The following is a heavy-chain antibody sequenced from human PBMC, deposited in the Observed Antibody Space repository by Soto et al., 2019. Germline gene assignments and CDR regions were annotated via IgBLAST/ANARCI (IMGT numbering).Heavy chain of an antibody. V-gene: IGHV3-33*01. J-gene: IGHJ5*02. Sequence: QVQLVESGGGVVQPGRSLRLSCAASGFTFSSYGMHWVRQAPGKGLEWVADIWYDGSNKYYADSVKGRFTISRDNSKNTLYLQMNSLRAEDTAVYYCARGRTIYDSSGYGGFAPWGQGTLVRVSS. CDR3: ARGRTIYDSSGYGGFAP. CDR1: GFTFSSYG. D-gene: IGHD3-22*01. CDR2: IWYDGSNK.